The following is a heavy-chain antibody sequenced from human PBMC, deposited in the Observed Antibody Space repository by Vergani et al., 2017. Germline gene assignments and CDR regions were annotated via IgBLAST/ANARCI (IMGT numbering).Heavy chain of an antibody. CDR3: ARDRYGDYAYYYYYGMDV. Sequence: EVQLVESGGGLVQPGGSLRLSCAASGFTFSSYSMNWVRQAPGKGLEWVSYISSSSSTIYYADSVKGRFTISRDNDKNSLYLQMNSLRAEDTAVYYCARDRYGDYAYYYYYGMDVWGQGTTVTVSS. CDR1: GFTFSSYS. CDR2: ISSSSSTI. J-gene: IGHJ6*02. D-gene: IGHD4-17*01. V-gene: IGHV3-48*01.